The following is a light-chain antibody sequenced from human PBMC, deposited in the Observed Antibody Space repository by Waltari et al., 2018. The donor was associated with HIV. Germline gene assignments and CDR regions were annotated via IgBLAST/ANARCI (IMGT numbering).Light chain of an antibody. CDR1: QGISTW. CDR3: QQTNSFPFT. V-gene: IGKV1-12*01. J-gene: IGKJ5*01. Sequence: DIQMTQFPSSVSAYVGDRVTLPCRATQGISTWLAGDQQKPGKAPKLLISGASNLEPGVPSRFSGSGSGTSFSLTITSLQADDFAVYFCQQTNSFPFTFGQGTRLEIK. CDR2: GAS.